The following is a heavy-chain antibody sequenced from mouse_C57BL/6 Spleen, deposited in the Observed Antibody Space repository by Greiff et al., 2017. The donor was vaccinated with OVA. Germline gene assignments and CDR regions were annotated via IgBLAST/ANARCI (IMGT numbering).Heavy chain of an antibody. CDR3: ARGYGSEGYFDV. CDR2: INPNYGTT. CDR1: GYSFTDYN. V-gene: IGHV1-39*01. D-gene: IGHD1-1*01. J-gene: IGHJ1*03. Sequence: EVQLQESGPELVQPGASVKISCKASGYSFTDYNMNWVKQSNGKSLEWIGVINPNYGTTSYNQKFKGKATLTVDQSSSTAYMQLNSLTSEDSAVYYCARGYGSEGYFDVWGTGTTVTVSS.